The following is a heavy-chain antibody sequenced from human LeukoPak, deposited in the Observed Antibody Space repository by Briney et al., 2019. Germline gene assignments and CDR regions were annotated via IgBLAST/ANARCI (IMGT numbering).Heavy chain of an antibody. D-gene: IGHD3-22*01. CDR2: INPNSGGT. CDR1: GYTFTGYY. Sequence: ASVKVSCKASGYTFTGYYMHWVRQAPGQGLEWMGWINPNSGGTNYAQKLQGRVTMTTDTSTSTVYMELRSLRSDDTDVYYCARDGHRRYYYDSSDYRFDYWGQGTLVTVSS. V-gene: IGHV1-2*02. J-gene: IGHJ4*02. CDR3: ARDGHRRYYYDSSDYRFDY.